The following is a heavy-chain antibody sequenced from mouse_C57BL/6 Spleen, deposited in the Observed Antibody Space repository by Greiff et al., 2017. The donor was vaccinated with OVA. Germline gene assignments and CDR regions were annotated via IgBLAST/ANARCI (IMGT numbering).Heavy chain of an antibody. D-gene: IGHD4-1*01. Sequence: EVKLMESGGDLVKPGGSLKLSCAASGFTFSSYGMSWVRQTPDKRLEWVATISSGGSYTYYPDSVKGRFTISRDNAKNTLYLQMSSLKSEDTAMYYCARHDTGTAAWFAYWGQGTLVTVSA. V-gene: IGHV5-6*01. J-gene: IGHJ3*01. CDR1: GFTFSSYG. CDR3: ARHDTGTAAWFAY. CDR2: ISSGGSYT.